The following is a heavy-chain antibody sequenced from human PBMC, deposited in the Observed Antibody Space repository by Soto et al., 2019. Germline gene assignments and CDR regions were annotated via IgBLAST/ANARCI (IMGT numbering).Heavy chain of an antibody. CDR1: GGSISSGDYY. CDR2: IYYSGST. D-gene: IGHD1-26*01. J-gene: IGHJ6*02. V-gene: IGHV4-30-4*01. Sequence: SETLSLTCTVSGGSISSGDYYWSWIRQPPGKGLEWIGYIYYSGSTYYNPSLKSRVTISVDTSKNQFSLKLSSVTAADTAVYYCASSYTRPSYAYYYGMDVWGQGTTVTVSS. CDR3: ASSYTRPSYAYYYGMDV.